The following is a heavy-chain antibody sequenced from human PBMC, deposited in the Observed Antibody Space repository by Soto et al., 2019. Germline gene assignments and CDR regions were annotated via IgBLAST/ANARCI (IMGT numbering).Heavy chain of an antibody. Sequence: PGGSLSLSCAASGFTFSSYAMSWVRQAPGKVLEWVSAISGSGGSTYYADSVKGRFTISRDNSKNTLYLQMNSLRAEDTAVYYCAKDLDYYYDSSGSNPSRVFGYWGQGTLVTVSS. CDR3: AKDLDYYYDSSGSNPSRVFGY. CDR1: GFTFSSYA. V-gene: IGHV3-23*01. D-gene: IGHD3-22*01. J-gene: IGHJ4*02. CDR2: ISGSGGST.